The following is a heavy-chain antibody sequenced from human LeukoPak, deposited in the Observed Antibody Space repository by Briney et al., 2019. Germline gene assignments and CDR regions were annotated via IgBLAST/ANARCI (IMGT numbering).Heavy chain of an antibody. D-gene: IGHD5-24*01. J-gene: IGHJ4*02. V-gene: IGHV3-30*18. CDR2: ISYDGSNK. Sequence: GGSLRLSCAASGFTFSSYGMHWVRQAPGKGLEWVAVISYDGSNKYYADSVKGRFTISRDNSKNTLYLQMNSLRAEDTAVYYCSKDVEMATTLGFDYWGQGTLVTVSS. CDR3: SKDVEMATTLGFDY. CDR1: GFTFSSYG.